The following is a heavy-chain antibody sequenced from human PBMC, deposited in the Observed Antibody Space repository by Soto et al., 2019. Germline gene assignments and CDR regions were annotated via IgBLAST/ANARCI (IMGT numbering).Heavy chain of an antibody. D-gene: IGHD6-13*01. CDR2: ISFDGSLK. V-gene: IGHV3-30*04. J-gene: IGHJ4*02. Sequence: QVQLVESGGGVVQPGRSLRLSCAASGFTFDSHTMHWVRQAPGKGLEWVALISFDGSLKYDADSVKGRFTISRDNFKNTLFLEMNSLRAEDTGVYYCARTHSSSWNYFDYWGQGTLVTVSS. CDR3: ARTHSSSWNYFDY. CDR1: GFTFDSHT.